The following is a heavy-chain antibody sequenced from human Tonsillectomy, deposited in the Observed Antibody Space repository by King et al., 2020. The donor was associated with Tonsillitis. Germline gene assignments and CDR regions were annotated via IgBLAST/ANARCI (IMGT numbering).Heavy chain of an antibody. J-gene: IGHJ4*02. V-gene: IGHV7-4-1*02. CDR2: INTNTGNP. CDR3: ARGRGAVAGTSLYYFDY. CDR1: GYTFTTYS. D-gene: IGHD6-19*01. Sequence: QLVQSGSELKKPGASVKVSCKASGYTFTTYSINWVRQAPGQGLQWMGWINTNTGNPTFAQGFTGRFVFSLDTSVSTAYLQINSLKAEDTAVYYCARGRGAVAGTSLYYFDYWGQGTLVTVSS.